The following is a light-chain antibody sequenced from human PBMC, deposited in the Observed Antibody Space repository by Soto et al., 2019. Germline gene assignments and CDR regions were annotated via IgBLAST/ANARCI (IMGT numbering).Light chain of an antibody. J-gene: IGKJ4*01. CDR3: QQRSNWPLS. V-gene: IGKV3-11*01. CDR2: DAS. CDR1: QSVSSC. Sequence: EIEVTQSPATLSLSPGEIATLSCRASQSVSSCLAWYQQKPGQAPRLLIYDASNRATGIPARFSGSGPGPDFPLTISTLELEDYGVYYWQQRSNWPLSFGGGTKGAIK.